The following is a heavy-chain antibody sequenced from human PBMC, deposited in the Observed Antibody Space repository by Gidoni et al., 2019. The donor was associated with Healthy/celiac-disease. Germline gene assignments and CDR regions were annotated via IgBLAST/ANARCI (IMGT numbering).Heavy chain of an antibody. CDR3: ARGPPGDGYYVEMHYYGMDV. J-gene: IGHJ6*02. V-gene: IGHV1-69*01. Sequence: VPLVQSGAEVKKPGSSVKVSCKASGGTFSSYAISWVRQAPRPGLEWMGGIIPLCGTANYAHKFQARVRITANESAGTADMELSSLRSEDKDVYYCARGPPGDGYYVEMHYYGMDVWGQGTTVTVSS. CDR2: IIPLCGTA. D-gene: IGHD4-17*01. CDR1: GGTFSSYA.